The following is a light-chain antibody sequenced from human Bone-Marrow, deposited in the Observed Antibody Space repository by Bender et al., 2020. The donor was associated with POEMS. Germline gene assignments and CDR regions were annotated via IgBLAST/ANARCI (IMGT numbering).Light chain of an antibody. J-gene: IGLJ1*01. CDR3: SSYADYHNYV. Sequence: QSALTQPASVSGSPGQSITISCTGTSSDVGGYTYVSWYQQHPGKAPKLLIYEVSERPSGVPDRFSGSKSGNTASLTVSGLQAEDEADYYCSSYADYHNYVFGTGTKVTVL. CDR2: EVS. CDR1: SSDVGGYTY. V-gene: IGLV2-8*01.